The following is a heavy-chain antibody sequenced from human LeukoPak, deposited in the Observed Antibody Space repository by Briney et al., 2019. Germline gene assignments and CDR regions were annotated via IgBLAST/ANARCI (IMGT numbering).Heavy chain of an antibody. CDR1: GFTFSSYT. D-gene: IGHD2-21*02. CDR2: ISSSSGYI. V-gene: IGHV3-21*01. Sequence: PGGSLRLSCAASGFTFSSYTMNWVRQAPGKGLEWVSSISSSSGYIYYADSVKGRFTISRDNAKNSLYLQMNSLRAEDTAVYYGARAIPAYCRGDCPWGYFDLWGRGTLVTVSS. CDR3: ARAIPAYCRGDCPWGYFDL. J-gene: IGHJ2*01.